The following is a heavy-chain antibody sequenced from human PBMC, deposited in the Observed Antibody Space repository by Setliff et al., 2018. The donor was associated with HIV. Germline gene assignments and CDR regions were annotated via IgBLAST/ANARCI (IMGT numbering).Heavy chain of an antibody. CDR3: ARGEWLVPNAFDI. Sequence: ASVKVSCKASGYTFSNYGISWVRQAPGQGLEWMGWISPYNGNTNYVQKFQGRVTITRDTSASTAYMELSSLKSEDTAVYYWARGEWLVPNAFDIWGQGTMVTVSS. V-gene: IGHV1-18*01. D-gene: IGHD6-19*01. CDR1: GYTFSNYG. CDR2: ISPYNGNT. J-gene: IGHJ3*02.